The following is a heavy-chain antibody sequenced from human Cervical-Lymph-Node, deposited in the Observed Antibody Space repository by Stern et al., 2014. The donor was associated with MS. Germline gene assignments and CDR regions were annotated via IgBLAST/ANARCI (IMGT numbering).Heavy chain of an antibody. J-gene: IGHJ3*02. V-gene: IGHV1-3*01. CDR2: INGDNGNT. D-gene: IGHD2-15*01. CDR3: ARAGYCSPSTCSDAFDI. Sequence: VQLVESGAEVKDPGASVKVSCQASGYSFISHAMHWVRQAPGPTFEWMGWINGDNGNTKYSQKLQGRVTITRDKTTSTAYMELSSLTSEDTAVYYCARAGYCSPSTCSDAFDIWGQGTMVTVSS. CDR1: GYSFISHA.